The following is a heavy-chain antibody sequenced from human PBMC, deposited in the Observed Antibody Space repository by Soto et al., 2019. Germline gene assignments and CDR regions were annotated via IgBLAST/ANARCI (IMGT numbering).Heavy chain of an antibody. CDR1: GFTFSSYA. D-gene: IGHD3-9*01. Sequence: GGSLRLSCAASGFTFSSYAMSWVRQAPGKGLEWVSAISGSGGSTYYADSVKGRFTISRDNSKNTLYLQMSSLRAEDTAVYYCAGNYDISTGPPHPFDYWGQGTLVTSPQ. V-gene: IGHV3-23*01. J-gene: IGHJ4*02. CDR3: AGNYDISTGPPHPFDY. CDR2: ISGSGGST.